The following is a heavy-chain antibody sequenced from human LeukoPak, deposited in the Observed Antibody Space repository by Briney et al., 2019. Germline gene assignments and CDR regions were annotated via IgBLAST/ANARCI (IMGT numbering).Heavy chain of an antibody. V-gene: IGHV4-39*07. CDR2: IYYSGST. J-gene: IGHJ1*01. CDR1: AGSITSSSYS. CDR3: ARERRGLYYVFQH. D-gene: IGHD3-16*01. Sequence: SETLSLTCTVSAGSITSSSYSWGWIRQPPGKGLEWIGSIYYSGSTNYNPSLKSRVTISQDTSNNQLSLTLSSVTAADTAVYFCARERRGLYYVFQHWGQGTLVTVSS.